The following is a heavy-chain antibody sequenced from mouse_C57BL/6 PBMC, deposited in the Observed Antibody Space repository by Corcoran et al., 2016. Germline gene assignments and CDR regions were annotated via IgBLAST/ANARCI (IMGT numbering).Heavy chain of an antibody. Sequence: QIQLVQSGPELKKPGETVKISCKASGYTFTTYGMSWVKQAPGKGLKWMGWINTYSGVPTYDDDFKGRFAFSLETSASTAYLQINNLKNEDTATYFCARGLLSNAMDYWGQGTSVTVSS. J-gene: IGHJ4*01. CDR2: INTYSGVP. CDR1: GYTFTTYG. V-gene: IGHV9-3*01. CDR3: ARGLLSNAMDY. D-gene: IGHD2-13*01.